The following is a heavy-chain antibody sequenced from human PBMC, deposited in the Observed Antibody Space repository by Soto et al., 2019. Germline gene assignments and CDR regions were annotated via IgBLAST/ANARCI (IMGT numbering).Heavy chain of an antibody. Sequence: SETLSLTCSVSGGSINSSSYFWGWVGHPPGKGLEWIGSIYYSGSTYYNPSLRSRVTISVDTSKNQFSLKLSSVTAADTAVFYCARHYSSGSRNWFDPWGQGTLVTVSS. V-gene: IGHV4-39*01. J-gene: IGHJ5*02. D-gene: IGHD6-19*01. CDR1: GGSINSSSYF. CDR2: IYYSGST. CDR3: ARHYSSGSRNWFDP.